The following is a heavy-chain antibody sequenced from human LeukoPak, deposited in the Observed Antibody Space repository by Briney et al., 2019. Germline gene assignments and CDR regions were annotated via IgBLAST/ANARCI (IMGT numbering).Heavy chain of an antibody. CDR2: ISYDGSNK. Sequence: GGSLRLSCAASGFTFSSYAMHWVRQAPGKGLEWVAVISYDGSNKYYADSVKGRFTISRDNSKNTLYLQMNSLRAEDTAVYYCARDKLEDYMGVDYWGQGTLVTVSS. CDR3: ARDKLEDYMGVDY. D-gene: IGHD4-11*01. CDR1: GFTFSSYA. J-gene: IGHJ4*02. V-gene: IGHV3-30*04.